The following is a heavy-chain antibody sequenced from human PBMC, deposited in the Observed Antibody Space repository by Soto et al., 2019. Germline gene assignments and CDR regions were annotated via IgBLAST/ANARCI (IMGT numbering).Heavy chain of an antibody. V-gene: IGHV3-21*04. Sequence: GGSLRLSCEASGFTFSRVSMTWVRQVPGKGLEWVASISSASSETWYADSVKGRFIISRDNAQNSLFLQMNTLRPEDSAIYYCARVAYWGPGTQVTVSS. J-gene: IGHJ4*02. CDR2: ISSASSET. CDR1: GFTFSRVS. CDR3: ARVAY.